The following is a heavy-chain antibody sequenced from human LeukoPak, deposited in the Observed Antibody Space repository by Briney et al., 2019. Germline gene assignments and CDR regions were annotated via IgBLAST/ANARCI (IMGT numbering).Heavy chain of an antibody. D-gene: IGHD6-13*01. CDR3: ARFKHRIAAAGTGSNNWFDP. CDR2: IKQDGSEK. V-gene: IGHV3-7*01. Sequence: PGGSLRLSCAASGFTFSSYWMSWVRQAPGKGLEWVANIKQDGSEKYYVDSVKGRFTISRDNAKNSLYLQMNSLRAEDTAVYYCARFKHRIAAAGTGSNNWFDPWGQGTLVTVSS. J-gene: IGHJ5*02. CDR1: GFTFSSYW.